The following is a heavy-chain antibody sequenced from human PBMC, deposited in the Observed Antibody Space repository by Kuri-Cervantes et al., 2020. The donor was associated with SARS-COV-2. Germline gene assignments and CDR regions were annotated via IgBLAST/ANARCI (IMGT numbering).Heavy chain of an antibody. CDR2: IYHSGST. Sequence: SETLSLTCTVSGGSISGHYWSWIRQPPGKGLEWIGSIYHSGSTYYNPSLKSRVTISVDTSKNQFSLKLSSVTAADTAVYYCARSIAAAGPIDYWGQGTLVTVSS. CDR3: ARSIAAAGPIDY. J-gene: IGHJ4*02. CDR1: GGSISGHY. D-gene: IGHD6-13*01. V-gene: IGHV4-38-2*02.